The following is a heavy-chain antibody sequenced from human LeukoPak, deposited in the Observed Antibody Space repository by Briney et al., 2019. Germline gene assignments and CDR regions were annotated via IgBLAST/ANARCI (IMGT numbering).Heavy chain of an antibody. CDR1: GGSISNYY. CDR3: AKGGPEASAGLSWFDP. CDR2: IYYSGST. D-gene: IGHD1-14*01. V-gene: IGHV4-59*01. Sequence: PSETLSLTCTVSGGSISNYYWYWMRQPPGKGLEWIGYIYYSGSTNYNPSLKSRVTISVDTSKNQFSLKLSSVTAADTAVYYRAKGGPEASAGLSWFDPWGQGTLVTVSS. J-gene: IGHJ5*02.